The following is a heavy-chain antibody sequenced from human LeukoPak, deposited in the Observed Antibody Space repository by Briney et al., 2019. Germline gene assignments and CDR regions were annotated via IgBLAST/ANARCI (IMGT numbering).Heavy chain of an antibody. CDR2: INHSGST. CDR1: GGSFSGYY. D-gene: IGHD3-10*01. J-gene: IGHJ4*02. Sequence: SETLSLTCAVYGGSFSGYYWSWIRQPPGKGLEWIGEINHSGSTNYNPSLKSRVTISVDTSKNQFSLKLSSVTAADTAVYYCARLARSEGSEFDYWGQGTLVTVSS. CDR3: ARLARSEGSEFDY. V-gene: IGHV4-34*01.